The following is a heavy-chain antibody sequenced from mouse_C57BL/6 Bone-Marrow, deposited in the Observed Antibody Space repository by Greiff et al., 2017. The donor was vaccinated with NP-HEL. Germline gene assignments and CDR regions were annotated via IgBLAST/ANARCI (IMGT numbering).Heavy chain of an antibody. CDR1: GFNIKDDY. D-gene: IGHD1-1*01. J-gene: IGHJ2*01. Sequence: EVQLQQSGAELVRPGASVKLSCTASGFNIKDDYMHWVKQRPEQGLEWIGWIDPENGDTEYASKFQGKATITADTSSNTAYLQLSSLTSEDTAVYYCTTYYGSSRYGGQGTTLTVSS. CDR2: IDPENGDT. CDR3: TTYYGSSRY. V-gene: IGHV14-4*01.